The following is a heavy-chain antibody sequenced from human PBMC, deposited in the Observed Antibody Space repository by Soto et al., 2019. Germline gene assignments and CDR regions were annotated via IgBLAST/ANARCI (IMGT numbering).Heavy chain of an antibody. CDR1: GFTFSSYA. CDR3: AKAIAAAVYYGMDV. V-gene: IGHV3-23*01. Sequence: GGSLRLSCAASGFTFSSYAMSWVRQAPGKGLEWVSAISGSGGSTYYADSVKGRFTISRDNSKNTLYLQMNSLRAEDTAVYYCAKAIAAAVYYGMDVWGQGTTVTVSS. J-gene: IGHJ6*02. D-gene: IGHD6-13*01. CDR2: ISGSGGST.